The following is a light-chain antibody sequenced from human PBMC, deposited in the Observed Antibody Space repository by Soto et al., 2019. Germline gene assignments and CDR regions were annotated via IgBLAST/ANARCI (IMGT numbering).Light chain of an antibody. V-gene: IGKV3-11*01. CDR3: QQTSYSHT. CDR2: DAS. J-gene: IGKJ4*01. CDR1: QSISSA. Sequence: GVRAIPSCRASQSISSALAWYQQKPGQAPRLLIYDASDRDTGIPARLTGSRYGTDCKLTISSLEPEDFAVYQPQQTSYSHTFVGGTQLNIK.